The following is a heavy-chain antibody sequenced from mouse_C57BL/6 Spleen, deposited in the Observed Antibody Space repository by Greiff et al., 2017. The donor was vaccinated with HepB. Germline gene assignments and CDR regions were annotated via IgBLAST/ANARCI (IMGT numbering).Heavy chain of an antibody. CDR2: IWRGGST. V-gene: IGHV2-5*01. D-gene: IGHD3-1*01. Sequence: VKLVESGPGLVQPSQSLSITCTVSGFSFTSYGVHWVRQSPGKGLEWLGVIWRGGSTDYNAAFMSRLSITKDNSKSQVFFKMNSLQADDTAIYYCAKNSDLGHWYFDVWGTGTTVTVSS. CDR1: GFSFTSYG. J-gene: IGHJ1*03. CDR3: AKNSDLGHWYFDV.